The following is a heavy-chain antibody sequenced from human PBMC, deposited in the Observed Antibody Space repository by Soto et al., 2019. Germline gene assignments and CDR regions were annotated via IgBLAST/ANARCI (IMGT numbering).Heavy chain of an antibody. J-gene: IGHJ1*01. Sequence: LRLSCAASGFTFEDYAMHWVRQVPGKGLEWVSGINWNSGSIGYGDSVKGRFAISRDNAKNSLHLQMNSLSADDTAFYYCVKDESINWYSGHFRHWGQGTLVTVSS. CDR1: GFTFEDYA. V-gene: IGHV3-9*01. CDR3: VKDESINWYSGHFRH. CDR2: INWNSGSI. D-gene: IGHD6-13*01.